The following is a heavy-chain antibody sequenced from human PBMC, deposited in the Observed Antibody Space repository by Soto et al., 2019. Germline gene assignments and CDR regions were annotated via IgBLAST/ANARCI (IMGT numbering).Heavy chain of an antibody. Sequence: QVQLVQFGAEVKKPGASVKVSCMASGYTFTSFAMHWVRQAPGQRFEWMGWINAGNGNTKYSQKFQGRVTITRDTSASTAYMELSSLRSEDTAVYYCASLRHSPSYYYYYGMDVWGQGTTVTVSS. CDR3: ASLRHSPSYYYYYGMDV. V-gene: IGHV1-3*01. CDR2: INAGNGNT. J-gene: IGHJ6*02. CDR1: GYTFTSFA. D-gene: IGHD5-18*01.